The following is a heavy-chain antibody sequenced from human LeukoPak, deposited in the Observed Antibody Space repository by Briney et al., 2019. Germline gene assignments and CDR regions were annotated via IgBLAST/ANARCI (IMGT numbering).Heavy chain of an antibody. V-gene: IGHV4-4*02. J-gene: IGHJ5*02. CDR2: IYHSGST. D-gene: IGHD3-10*01. CDR3: ARDLDYGSGRNWFDP. Sequence: SETLSLTCAVSGGSISSSNWWSWVRQPPGKGLEWIGEIYHSGSTNYNPSLKSRVTISVDKSKNQFSLKLSSVTAADTAVYYCARDLDYGSGRNWFDPWGQGTLVTVSS. CDR1: GGSISSSNW.